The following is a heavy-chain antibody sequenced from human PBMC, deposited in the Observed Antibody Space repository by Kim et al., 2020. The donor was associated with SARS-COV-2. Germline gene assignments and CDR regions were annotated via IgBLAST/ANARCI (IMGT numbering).Heavy chain of an antibody. V-gene: IGHV3-48*02. J-gene: IGHJ4*02. CDR1: GFTFSSYS. CDR2: ISRSSDII. D-gene: IGHD3-3*01. CDR3: VRDLAWSFDY. Sequence: GGSLRLSCGASGFTFSSYSMNWVRRAPGKGLEWVSYISRSSDIIFYAGSVKGRFTISRDNAKNSLYLQMDSLRDEDTAVYYCVRDLAWSFDYWGQGTLVTASS.